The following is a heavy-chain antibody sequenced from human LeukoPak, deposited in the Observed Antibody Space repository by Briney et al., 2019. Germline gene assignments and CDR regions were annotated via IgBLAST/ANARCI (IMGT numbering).Heavy chain of an antibody. CDR3: ARVASKGGMDV. V-gene: IGHV4-59*01. CDR2: IHYTWNA. J-gene: IGHJ6*02. CDR1: GGSIGSYH. Sequence: SETLSLTCSVSGGSIGSYHWSWIRQTPGKGLEWIGHIHYTWNAKYNPSLKSRVTISLDRSNNQFSLRLSFVTAADSAVYYCARVASKGGMDVWGQGTTVTVS.